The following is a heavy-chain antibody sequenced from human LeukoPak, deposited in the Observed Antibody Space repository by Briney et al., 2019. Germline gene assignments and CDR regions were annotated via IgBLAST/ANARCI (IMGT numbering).Heavy chain of an antibody. J-gene: IGHJ4*02. CDR3: ARGPAPYCSSTSCYWDY. CDR2: IDQDGSVK. CDR1: GFTFSNYW. D-gene: IGHD2-2*01. V-gene: IGHV3-7*01. Sequence: GGSLRVSCAASGFTFSNYWMSWVRQAPGKGLEWVANIDQDGSVKYYLDSVKGRFTISRDNAKNSLSLQMNNLRAEDTAVYYCARGPAPYCSSTSCYWDYCGQGTLVTVSS.